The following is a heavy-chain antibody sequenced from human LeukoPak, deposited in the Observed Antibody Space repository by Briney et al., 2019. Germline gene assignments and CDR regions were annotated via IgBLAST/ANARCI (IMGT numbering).Heavy chain of an antibody. J-gene: IGHJ4*02. V-gene: IGHV3-66*01. CDR3: AKVGAVAAVEN. D-gene: IGHD6-19*01. Sequence: PGGSLRLSCAASGFTVNSKYMSWVRQAPGKGLEWVSVIYTGETTYYADSVKGRFTISRDNSKNTLYLQMDGLRVEDTAVYYCAKVGAVAAVENWGQGTLVTVSS. CDR2: IYTGETT. CDR1: GFTVNSKY.